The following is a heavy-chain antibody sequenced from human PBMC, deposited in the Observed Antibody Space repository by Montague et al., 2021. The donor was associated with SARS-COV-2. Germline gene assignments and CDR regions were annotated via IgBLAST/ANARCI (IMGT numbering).Heavy chain of an antibody. D-gene: IGHD3-10*01. Sequence: SETLSLTCSVSGDSINSRYYYCGWVRQPPGKGLEWIGSIDYSGSTSYNPSLKSRVTLSVDTSKNHFSLKLNSVAAADTAVYFCAIHRVRGAAALDWFDPWGQGTLVTVSS. V-gene: IGHV4-39*01. CDR2: IDYSGST. J-gene: IGHJ5*02. CDR1: GDSINSRYYY. CDR3: AIHRVRGAAALDWFDP.